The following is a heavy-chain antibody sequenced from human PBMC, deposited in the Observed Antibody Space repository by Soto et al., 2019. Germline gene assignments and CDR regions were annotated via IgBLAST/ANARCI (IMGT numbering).Heavy chain of an antibody. D-gene: IGHD3-10*01. Sequence: KPSETLSLTCAVSGYSINSDYYWGWIRQPPGKGLEWIGSADHSGRTYYSPSLRSRLTIFIDTSKNQFSLRLTSVTAADTAMYFCAKKGYYPSGKINLFDSWGPGTLVTVSS. CDR3: AKKGYYPSGKINLFDS. V-gene: IGHV4-38-2*01. J-gene: IGHJ4*01. CDR2: ADHSGRT. CDR1: GYSINSDYY.